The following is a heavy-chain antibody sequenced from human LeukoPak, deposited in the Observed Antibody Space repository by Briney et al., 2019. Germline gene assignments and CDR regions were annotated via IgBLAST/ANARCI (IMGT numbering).Heavy chain of an antibody. D-gene: IGHD6-19*01. CDR2: ISSSGSTK. CDR3: ARDRGWYHADY. CDR1: GFTFRTYE. J-gene: IGHJ4*02. Sequence: GGSLRLSCAASGFTFRTYEMNWVRQAPGMGLEWVSYISSSGSTKYYADSVKGRFTISRDNAKNSLFLQMNSLRAEDTAVYYCARDRGWYHADYWGQGTLVTVSA. V-gene: IGHV3-48*03.